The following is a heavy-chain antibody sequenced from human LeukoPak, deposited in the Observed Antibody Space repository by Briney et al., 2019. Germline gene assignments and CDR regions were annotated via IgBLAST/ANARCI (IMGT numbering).Heavy chain of an antibody. CDR3: ARLSMVRARGRPLYYYGMDV. V-gene: IGHV4-34*01. CDR2: INHSGST. CDR1: GGSFSGYY. Sequence: SETLSLTCAVYGGSFSGYYWSWIRQPPGKGLEWLGEINHSGSTNYNPSLKSRVTISVDTSKNQFSLKLSSVTAADTAVYYCARLSMVRARGRPLYYYGMDVWGKGTTVTASS. D-gene: IGHD3-10*01. J-gene: IGHJ6*04.